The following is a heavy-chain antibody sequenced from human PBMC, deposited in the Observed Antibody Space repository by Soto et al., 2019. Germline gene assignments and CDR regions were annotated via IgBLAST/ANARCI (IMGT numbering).Heavy chain of an antibody. CDR3: ARDSRIAVAGTFYYYGMDV. Sequence: SETLSLTCAVSGGSISSGGYSWSWIRQPPGKGLEWIGYIYHSGSTYYNPSLKSRVTISVDRSKNQFSLKLSPVTAADTAVYYCARDSRIAVAGTFYYYGMDVWGQGTTVTVSS. D-gene: IGHD6-19*01. CDR1: GGSISSGGYS. V-gene: IGHV4-30-2*01. CDR2: IYHSGST. J-gene: IGHJ6*02.